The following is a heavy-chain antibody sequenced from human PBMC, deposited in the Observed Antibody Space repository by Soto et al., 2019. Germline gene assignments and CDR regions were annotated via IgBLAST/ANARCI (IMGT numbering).Heavy chain of an antibody. Sequence: LRLSCEVSGFTFSDFGLDWVRQAPGKGLEWVAIISHDGSKRFYADSVKGRFTISRDNSKNTLYLQMSSLRPEDTALYYCAKTATYVDGYDNSGYSSEDYWGHGTLVTVSS. CDR2: ISHDGSKR. J-gene: IGHJ4*01. V-gene: IGHV3-30*18. CDR3: AKTATYVDGYDNSGYSSEDY. CDR1: GFTFSDFG. D-gene: IGHD3-22*01.